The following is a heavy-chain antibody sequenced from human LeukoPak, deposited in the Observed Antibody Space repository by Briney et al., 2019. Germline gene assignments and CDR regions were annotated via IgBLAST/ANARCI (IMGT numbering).Heavy chain of an antibody. CDR1: GYTFTSYG. CDR2: ISAYNGNT. J-gene: IGHJ4*02. V-gene: IGHV1-18*01. CDR3: ARVLEGDYFDY. Sequence: ASVKVSCKASGYTFTSYGISWVRQAPGQGLEWMGWISAYNGNTNYAQKLQGRVTMTTDTSTSTAYMELSSLRSEDTAVYYCARVLEGDYFDYWGQGTLVTVSS. D-gene: IGHD3-16*01.